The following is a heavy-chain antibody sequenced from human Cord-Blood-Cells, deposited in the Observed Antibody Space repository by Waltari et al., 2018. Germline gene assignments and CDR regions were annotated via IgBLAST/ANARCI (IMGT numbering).Heavy chain of an antibody. J-gene: IGHJ6*02. Sequence: QVQLVQSGAEVKKPGASVKVSCKASGYTFTGYYMHWVRQAPGQGLEWMGWINPNSGGTNYAQKFQGWVTMTRDTSISTGYIELSRRRSDDSAVYYCARVRYYGSGSQETIYYYGMDVWGQGTTVTVSS. CDR1: GYTFTGYY. D-gene: IGHD3-10*01. CDR3: ARVRYYGSGSQETIYYYGMDV. CDR2: INPNSGGT. V-gene: IGHV1-2*04.